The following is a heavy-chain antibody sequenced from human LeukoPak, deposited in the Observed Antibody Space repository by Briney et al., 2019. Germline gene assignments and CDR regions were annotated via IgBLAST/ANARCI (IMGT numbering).Heavy chain of an antibody. J-gene: IGHJ5*02. V-gene: IGHV3-64*01. CDR3: ARDNDLNWFDP. D-gene: IGHD1-1*01. CDR1: GFTFSSYA. Sequence: GGSLRLSCAASGFTFSSYAMHWVRQALGKGLEYVSAISSNGGSTYYANSVKGRFTISRDNSKNTLYLQMGSLRAEDMAVYYCARDNDLNWFDPWGQGTLVTVSS. CDR2: ISSNGGST.